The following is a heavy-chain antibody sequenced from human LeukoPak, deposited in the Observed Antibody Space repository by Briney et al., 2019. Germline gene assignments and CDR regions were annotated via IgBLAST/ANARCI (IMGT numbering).Heavy chain of an antibody. CDR2: IYPGDSDT. CDR1: GYSFTTYW. Sequence: GESLKISCKGSGYSFTTYWIGWVRQMPGKGLEWMGTIYPGDSDTRYSPSFQGQVTILVDKSISTAYLQWSTLKASDTAMYYCARTMVRGVIASGFDFRGQGTLVTVSS. CDR3: ARTMVRGVIASGFDF. D-gene: IGHD3-10*01. J-gene: IGHJ4*02. V-gene: IGHV5-51*01.